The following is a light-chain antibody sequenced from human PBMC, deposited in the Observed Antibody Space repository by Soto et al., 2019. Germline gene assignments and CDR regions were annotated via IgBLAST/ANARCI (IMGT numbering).Light chain of an antibody. J-gene: IGKJ5*01. CDR2: GAS. CDR1: QSVSSN. V-gene: IGKV3-15*01. CDR3: QQYNNWPPIT. Sequence: EIVMTQSRATRSVSPGERATLSFRASQSVSSNLAWYQQKPGQAHRIIIYGASTRATGIPARFSGSGSGTEFTLTIGSLQSEDFAVYYCQQYNNWPPITVGQGPRLEIK.